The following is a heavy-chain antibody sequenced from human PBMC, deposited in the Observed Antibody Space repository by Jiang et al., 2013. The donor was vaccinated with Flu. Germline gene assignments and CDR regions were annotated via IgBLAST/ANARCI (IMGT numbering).Heavy chain of an antibody. V-gene: IGHV4-59*08. CDR1: GGSMSSYY. CDR2: IYYSGST. J-gene: IGHJ4*02. D-gene: IGHD2/OR15-2a*01. Sequence: SGSGLVKPSETLSLTCTVSGGSMSSYYWSWIRQPPGKGLERIGYIYYSGSTKYDPSLKSRVTISLDTSKNQFSLNLSSVTAADTAVYYCARLTSMGVLDSWGQGTLVTVSS. CDR3: ARLTSMGVLDS.